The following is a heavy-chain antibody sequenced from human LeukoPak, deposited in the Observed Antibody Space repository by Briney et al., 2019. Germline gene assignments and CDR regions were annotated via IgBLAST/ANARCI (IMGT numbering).Heavy chain of an antibody. J-gene: IGHJ4*02. Sequence: TSETLSLTCTVSGGSISSYYWSWIRQPSGKGLEWIGYIYNSGSTKYNPSLKSRVTMSMDTSKNQFSLKLSSVTAADTAVYYCARGGWYSDYWGQGTLVTVSS. CDR2: IYNSGST. V-gene: IGHV4-59*01. CDR1: GGSISSYY. CDR3: ARGGWYSDY. D-gene: IGHD6-19*01.